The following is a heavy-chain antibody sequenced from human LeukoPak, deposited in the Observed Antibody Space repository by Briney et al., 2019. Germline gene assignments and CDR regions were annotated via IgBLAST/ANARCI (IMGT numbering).Heavy chain of an antibody. CDR2: INHSGST. CDR1: GGSFSGYY. J-gene: IGHJ4*02. CDR3: ARRNDFWSGYPFDY. D-gene: IGHD3-3*01. V-gene: IGHV4-34*01. Sequence: SETLSLTCAAYGGSFSGYYWSWIRQPPGKGLEWIGEINHSGSTNYNPSLKGRVTISVDTSKNQFSLKLSSVTAADTAVYYCARRNDFWSGYPFDYWGQGTLVTVSS.